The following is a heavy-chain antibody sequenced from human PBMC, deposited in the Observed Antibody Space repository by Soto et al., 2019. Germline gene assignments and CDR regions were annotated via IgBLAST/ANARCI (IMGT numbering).Heavy chain of an antibody. V-gene: IGHV3-30*18. Sequence: QVQLVESGGGVVQPGRSLRLSCAASGFTFSNYGMHWVRQAPGKGLEWVAVISYDGSKRYSPDSMKGRFTISRDNSKNTLYLQINSLRAEDTAVYYCAKGLGVAWELPDYWGQGTLVTVSS. CDR3: AKGLGVAWELPDY. J-gene: IGHJ4*02. D-gene: IGHD1-26*01. CDR1: GFTFSNYG. CDR2: ISYDGSKR.